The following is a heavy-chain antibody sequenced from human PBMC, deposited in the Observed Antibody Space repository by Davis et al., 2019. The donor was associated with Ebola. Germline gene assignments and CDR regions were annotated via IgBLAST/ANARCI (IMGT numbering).Heavy chain of an antibody. CDR2: INVNGSDK. Sequence: GESLKISCVVSGFTFNKFWMTWVRQAPGKGLEWVANINVNGSDKNFVDPVKGRFSIFRDNAKNSLYLQMNSLRAEDTAVYYCAREPNSFDLWGQGTLVTVSS. J-gene: IGHJ4*02. CDR3: AREPNSFDL. CDR1: GFTFNKFW. V-gene: IGHV3-7*03.